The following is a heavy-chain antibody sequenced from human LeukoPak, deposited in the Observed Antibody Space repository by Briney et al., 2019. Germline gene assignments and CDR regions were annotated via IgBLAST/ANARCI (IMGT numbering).Heavy chain of an antibody. J-gene: IGHJ3*02. CDR1: GGTFSSYA. Sequence: ASVKASCKASGGTFSSYAISWVRQAPGQGLEWMGGIIPIFGTANYAQKFQGRVTITTDESTSTAYMELSSLRSEDTAVYYCARVVAARPGRAFDIWGQGTMVTVSS. D-gene: IGHD6-6*01. CDR3: ARVVAARPGRAFDI. CDR2: IIPIFGTA. V-gene: IGHV1-69*05.